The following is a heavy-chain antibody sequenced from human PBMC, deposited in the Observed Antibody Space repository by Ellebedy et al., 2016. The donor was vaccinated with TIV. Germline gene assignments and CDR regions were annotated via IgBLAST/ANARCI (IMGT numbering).Heavy chain of an antibody. CDR1: GFMFSNYW. D-gene: IGHD1-26*01. J-gene: IGHJ4*02. V-gene: IGHV3-7*03. CDR3: ARDKIVGPSNFDY. Sequence: PGGSLRLSCAVSGFMFSNYWMTWVRQAPGKGLEWVANIKEDGSEKYYVDSVKGRFTISRDNAKNSLYLQMNSLGAEDTAVYYCARDKIVGPSNFDYWGQGTLVAVS. CDR2: IKEDGSEK.